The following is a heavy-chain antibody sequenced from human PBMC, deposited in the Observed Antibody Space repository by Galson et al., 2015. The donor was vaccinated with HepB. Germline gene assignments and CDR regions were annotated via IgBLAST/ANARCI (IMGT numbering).Heavy chain of an antibody. Sequence: SVKVSCKASGYTFSRYSITWVRQAPGQGLEWVGWISAYNSDRDYAQKFQGRVTMTTDTSTNTAYMELRSLRSDDTAVYYCARGALVVVANATQNNWFDPWGQGTLVTVSS. D-gene: IGHD2-15*01. J-gene: IGHJ5*02. CDR2: ISAYNSDR. CDR1: GYTFSRYS. V-gene: IGHV1-18*01. CDR3: ARGALVVVANATQNNWFDP.